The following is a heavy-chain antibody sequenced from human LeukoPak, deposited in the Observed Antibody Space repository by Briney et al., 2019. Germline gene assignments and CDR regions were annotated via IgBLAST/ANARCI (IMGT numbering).Heavy chain of an antibody. CDR2: IYYSGST. CDR1: GGSISSYY. D-gene: IGHD5-12*01. Sequence: PSETLSLTCTVSGGSISSYYWSWIRQPPGKGLEWIGYIYYSGSTNYNPSLKSRVTMSVDMSKNQFSLKLSSVTAADTAVYYCARDSKSGYAGEGFDFWGQGTLVSVSS. J-gene: IGHJ4*02. V-gene: IGHV4-59*01. CDR3: ARDSKSGYAGEGFDF.